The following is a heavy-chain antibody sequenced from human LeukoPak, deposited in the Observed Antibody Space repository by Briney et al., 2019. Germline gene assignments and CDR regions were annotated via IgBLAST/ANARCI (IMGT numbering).Heavy chain of an antibody. V-gene: IGHV4-39*07. D-gene: IGHD6-13*01. CDR3: ARLTSSWYQDWYFDL. Sequence: SETLSLTCAVSGGSISSTSHYWGWIRQPPGKGLEWIGSIYYTGSTYYNPSLKSRVTISVDMSKNQFSLKVTSVTAADTAFYYCARLTSSWYQDWYFDLWGRGTLVTVSS. CDR2: IYYTGST. J-gene: IGHJ2*01. CDR1: GGSISSTSHY.